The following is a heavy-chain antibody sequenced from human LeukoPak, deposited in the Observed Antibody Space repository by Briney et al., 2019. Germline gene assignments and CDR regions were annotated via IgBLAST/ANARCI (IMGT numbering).Heavy chain of an antibody. Sequence: PGGSLRLSCTASGFTFSSYSMNWVRQAPGKGLEWVAFIRYDGSTKYYADSVKGRFTISRDNSKNMLYLLMISLRADDTAIYYCAKDYEYGDFSEYPEIDYWGQGTQVTVSS. CDR1: GFTFSSYS. CDR3: AKDYEYGDFSEYPEIDY. CDR2: IRYDGSTK. V-gene: IGHV3-30*02. D-gene: IGHD4-17*01. J-gene: IGHJ4*02.